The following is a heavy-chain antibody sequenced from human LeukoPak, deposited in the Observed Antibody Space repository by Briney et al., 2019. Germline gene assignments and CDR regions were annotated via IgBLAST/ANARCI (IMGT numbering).Heavy chain of an antibody. CDR2: IGSSSTSI. Sequence: AGGSLRLSCAASGFTFTSYSMNWVRQAPGKGLEWVSSIGSSSTSIYYADSVKGRFTISRDNAKNSLYLQMNSLRAEDTAVYYCARGYCSSTSCFQGDWGQGTLVTVSS. D-gene: IGHD2-2*01. J-gene: IGHJ4*02. CDR3: ARGYCSSTSCFQGD. V-gene: IGHV3-21*01. CDR1: GFTFTSYS.